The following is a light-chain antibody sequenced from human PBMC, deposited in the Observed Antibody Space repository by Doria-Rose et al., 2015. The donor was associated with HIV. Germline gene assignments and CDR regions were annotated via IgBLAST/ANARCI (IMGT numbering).Light chain of an antibody. Sequence: EIVMTQSPGTLSLSPGERATLSCRASQSCSSTYLAWYQQKPGQAPSLLIYDGSTRATGIPDRFSASGSGTDFTLTINRLEPGDFALYYCHQYGTSWTFGQGTKVEI. J-gene: IGKJ1*01. CDR2: DGS. V-gene: IGKV3-20*01. CDR1: QSCSSTY. CDR3: HQYGTSWT.